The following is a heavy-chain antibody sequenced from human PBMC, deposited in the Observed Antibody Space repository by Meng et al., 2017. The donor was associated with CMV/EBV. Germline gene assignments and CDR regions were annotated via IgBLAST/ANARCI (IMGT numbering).Heavy chain of an antibody. CDR1: GFTFDDYT. CDR3: AKDMGNPRGYYYGMDV. CDR2: ISWDGGST. V-gene: IGHV3-43*01. J-gene: IGHJ6*02. Sequence: GGSLRLSCAASGFTFDDYTMHWVRQAPGKGLEWVSLISWDGGSTYYADSVKGRFTISRGNSKNSLYLQMNSLRTEDTALYYCAKDMGNPRGYYYGMDVWGQGTTVTVSS. D-gene: IGHD7-27*01.